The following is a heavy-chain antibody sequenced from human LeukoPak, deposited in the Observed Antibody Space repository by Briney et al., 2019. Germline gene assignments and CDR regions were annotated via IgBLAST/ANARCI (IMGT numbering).Heavy chain of an antibody. CDR2: INTNTGKP. Sequence: ASGKVSCKASGNTFTSYAMNWVRQAPGQGLEWMGWINTNTGKPTYAQGFTGRFVFSLDSSVSTAYLQINSLNAEGTAVYYCARAASLDYWGQGTLVTVSS. J-gene: IGHJ4*02. D-gene: IGHD2-2*01. CDR1: GNTFTSYA. V-gene: IGHV7-4-1*02. CDR3: ARAASLDY.